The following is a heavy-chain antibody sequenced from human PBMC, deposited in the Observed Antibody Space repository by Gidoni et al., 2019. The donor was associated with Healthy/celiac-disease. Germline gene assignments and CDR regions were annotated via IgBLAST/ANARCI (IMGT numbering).Heavy chain of an antibody. Sequence: QVQLVQSGAEVKKPGASVKVSCKASGYTFTSYYMHGVRQAPGQGLEWMGIINPSGGSTSYAQKFQGRVTMTRDTSTSTVYMELSSLRSEDTAVYYCARDSRTGLVDYWGQGTLVTVSS. D-gene: IGHD7-27*01. J-gene: IGHJ4*02. CDR1: GYTFTSYY. CDR2: INPSGGST. V-gene: IGHV1-46*01. CDR3: ARDSRTGLVDY.